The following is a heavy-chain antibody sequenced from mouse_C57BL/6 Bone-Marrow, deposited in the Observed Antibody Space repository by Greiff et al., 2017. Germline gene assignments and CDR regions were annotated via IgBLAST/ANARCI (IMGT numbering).Heavy chain of an antibody. J-gene: IGHJ2*01. D-gene: IGHD1-1*01. CDR1: GFNIKDDY. Sequence: EVQLQQSGAELVRPGASVKLSCTASGFNIKDDYMHWVKQRPEQGLEWIGWIDPENGDTEYASKFQGKATITADTSSNTAYLQLSSLTSEDTAVXYCTTLVATDYWGQGTTLTVSS. V-gene: IGHV14-4*01. CDR2: IDPENGDT. CDR3: TTLVATDY.